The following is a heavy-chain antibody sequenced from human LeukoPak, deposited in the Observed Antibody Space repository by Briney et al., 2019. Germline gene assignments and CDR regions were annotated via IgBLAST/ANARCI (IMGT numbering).Heavy chain of an antibody. D-gene: IGHD6-19*01. J-gene: IGHJ1*01. CDR1: GGSINTYF. Sequence: SETLSLTCAVSGGSINTYFWSWIRQPPGKGLEWIGYIYYSGSTNYNPSLKSRVTISVDTSKNQFSLKLSSVTAADTAVYYCARGVTGGWYGDFQHWGQGTLVTVSS. CDR2: IYYSGST. CDR3: ARGVTGGWYGDFQH. V-gene: IGHV4-59*01.